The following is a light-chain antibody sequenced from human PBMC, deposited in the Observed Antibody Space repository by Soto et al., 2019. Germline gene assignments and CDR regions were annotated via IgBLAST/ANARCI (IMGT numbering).Light chain of an antibody. V-gene: IGKV1-12*01. CDR1: QDIGRR. CDR2: TVS. Sequence: DIQMTQSPSSVSASIGDRVTITCRASQDIGRRLAWLQQKPGKAPRLLTQTVSTLQVGVPSRFRGSGARTEFPLPLPRLGPDEFCNFYFLQVANFPRTFGQGTTVDLK. J-gene: IGKJ1*01. CDR3: LQVANFPRT.